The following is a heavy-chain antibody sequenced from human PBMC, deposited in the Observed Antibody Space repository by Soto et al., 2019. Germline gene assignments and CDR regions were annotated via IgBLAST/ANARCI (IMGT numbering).Heavy chain of an antibody. CDR1: GFTFSSYG. Sequence: SLRLSCAASGFTFSSYGMHWVRQAPGKGLEWVAVISYDGSNKYYADSVKGRFTISRDNSKNTLYLQMNSLRAEDTAVYYCAKLEYSSSGPTPIDYWGQGTLVTVSS. J-gene: IGHJ4*02. CDR2: ISYDGSNK. V-gene: IGHV3-30*18. CDR3: AKLEYSSSGPTPIDY. D-gene: IGHD6-6*01.